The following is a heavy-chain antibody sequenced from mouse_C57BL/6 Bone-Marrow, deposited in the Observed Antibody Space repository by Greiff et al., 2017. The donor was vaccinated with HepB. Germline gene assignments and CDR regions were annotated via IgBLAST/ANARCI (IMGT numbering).Heavy chain of an antibody. CDR1: GFTFSDYY. Sequence: EVKLMESGGGLVQPGGSLKLSCAASGFTFSDYYMYWVRQTPEKRLEWVAYISNGGGSTYYPDTVKGRFTISRDNAKNTLYLQMSRLKSEDTAMYYCARAPTVGYWGQGTSVTVSS. CDR2: ISNGGGST. V-gene: IGHV5-12*01. J-gene: IGHJ4*01. D-gene: IGHD1-1*01. CDR3: ARAPTVGY.